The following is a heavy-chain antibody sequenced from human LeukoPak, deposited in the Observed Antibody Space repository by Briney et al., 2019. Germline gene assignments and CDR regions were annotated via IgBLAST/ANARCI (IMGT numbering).Heavy chain of an antibody. V-gene: IGHV1-24*01. D-gene: IGHD1-26*01. CDR3: ATGTSGSYDVGIVLPIDY. CDR2: FDTDDGET. Sequence: ASVKVTRKVSGYTLTELPFHRERQPHAKGLERMGGFDTDDGETVYAKLCQGRVTMTEDTSSDTASMEMSSLRTEDTAGYYCATGTSGSYDVGIVLPIDYWGQGTLVTVPS. J-gene: IGHJ4*02. CDR1: GYTLTELP.